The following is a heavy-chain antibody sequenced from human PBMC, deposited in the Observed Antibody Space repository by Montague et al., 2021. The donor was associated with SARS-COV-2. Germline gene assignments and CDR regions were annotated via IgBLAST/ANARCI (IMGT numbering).Heavy chain of an antibody. Sequence: SETLSLTCSVSGFSISRGYYWGWIRQTPGKGLEWIGSRYQNGATXXSPSLERPVTILLDTSKNQFSLSLTSVTAADTAVYYCARAGVGIFDFSYFDSWGQGSLVIVSS. J-gene: IGHJ4*02. D-gene: IGHD3-3*01. V-gene: IGHV4-38-2*02. CDR1: GFSISRGYY. CDR2: RYQNGAT. CDR3: ARAGVGIFDFSYFDS.